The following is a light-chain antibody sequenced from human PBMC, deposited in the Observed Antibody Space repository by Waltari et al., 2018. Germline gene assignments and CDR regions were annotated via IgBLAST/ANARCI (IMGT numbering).Light chain of an antibody. Sequence: QLVLTQSPSASASLGASVKLTCTLDSGHSSNIVAWLQQHPAKGPRYLMKVKSDGSHSKGDGIPDRFSGSSSGAERYLTISSVQSEDEADYYCETGGHGTWVFGGGTKLTVL. CDR2: VKSDGSH. CDR1: SGHSSNI. J-gene: IGLJ3*02. V-gene: IGLV4-69*02. CDR3: ETGGHGTWV.